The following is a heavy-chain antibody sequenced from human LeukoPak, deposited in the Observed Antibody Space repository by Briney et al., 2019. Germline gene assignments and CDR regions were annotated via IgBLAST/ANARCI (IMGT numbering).Heavy chain of an antibody. J-gene: IGHJ4*02. Sequence: GESLKISCKGSGYSFTTSWIGWVRQMPGKGLEWMGITYPGDSDSRYSPSFQGQVTISADRSINTAYLQWSSLKASDTAMYYCARQEIYGQGFDYWGQGTLVTVSS. CDR3: ARQEIYGQGFDY. D-gene: IGHD3-10*01. CDR2: TYPGDSDS. CDR1: GYSFTTSW. V-gene: IGHV5-51*01.